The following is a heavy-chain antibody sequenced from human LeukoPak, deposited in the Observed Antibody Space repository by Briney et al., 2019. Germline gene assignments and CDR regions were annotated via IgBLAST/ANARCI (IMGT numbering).Heavy chain of an antibody. D-gene: IGHD1-26*01. J-gene: IGHJ4*02. CDR1: GFTLSSNG. CDR2: IWYDGSNK. CDR3: AKDRSGESYDFDY. V-gene: IGHV3-33*06. Sequence: PGGSLSFSSAASGFTLSSNGRHWLRQAPGKGLEWVAVIWYDGSNKYYADSVKGRFTISRDNSKDTQYLQMNSLRAEDTAVYYCAKDRSGESYDFDYWGQGTLVTVSS.